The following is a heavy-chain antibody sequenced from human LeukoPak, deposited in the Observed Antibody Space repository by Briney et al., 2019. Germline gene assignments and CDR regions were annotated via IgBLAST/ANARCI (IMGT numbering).Heavy chain of an antibody. J-gene: IGHJ4*02. D-gene: IGHD5-24*01. CDR2: IYYSGST. CDR1: GGSISSGGYY. Sequence: SETLSLTCTVSGGSISSGGYYWSWIRQHPGKGLEWIGYIYYSGSTYYNPSLKSRVTISVDTSKNQFSLKLSSVTAADTAVYYCARHEDGYNGLDYWGQGTLVTVSS. V-gene: IGHV4-31*03. CDR3: ARHEDGYNGLDY.